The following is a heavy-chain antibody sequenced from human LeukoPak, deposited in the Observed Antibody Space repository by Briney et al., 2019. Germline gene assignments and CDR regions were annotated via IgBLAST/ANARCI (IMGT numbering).Heavy chain of an antibody. Sequence: SETLSLTCTVSGGSISSHYWSWIRQPPGKGLEWIGYIYYSGSTNYNPSLKSRVTISVDTSRNQFSLKLSSVTAADTAVYYCARPYGGNDAFDIWGQGTMVTVSS. J-gene: IGHJ3*02. D-gene: IGHD4-23*01. V-gene: IGHV4-59*11. CDR2: IYYSGST. CDR3: ARPYGGNDAFDI. CDR1: GGSISSHY.